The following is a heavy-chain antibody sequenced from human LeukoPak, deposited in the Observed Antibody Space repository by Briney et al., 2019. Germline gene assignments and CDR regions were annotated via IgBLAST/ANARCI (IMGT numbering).Heavy chain of an antibody. CDR2: IYYSGST. J-gene: IGHJ4*02. D-gene: IGHD3-9*01. V-gene: IGHV4-39*07. Sequence: SETLSLTCSVSGGSISSSIYYWGWIRQPPGKGLVWIGSIYYSGSTYYNPSLKSRVTISVDTSKNQFSLKLSSVTAADTAVYYCTGSPRYDILTGYYGYFDYWGQGTLVTVSS. CDR3: TGSPRYDILTGYYGYFDY. CDR1: GGSISSSIYY.